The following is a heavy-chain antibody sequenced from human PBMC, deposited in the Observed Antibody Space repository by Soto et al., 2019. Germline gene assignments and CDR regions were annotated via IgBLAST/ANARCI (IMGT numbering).Heavy chain of an antibody. CDR3: ARASFGVANDAFDI. V-gene: IGHV3-74*01. J-gene: IGHJ3*02. CDR1: GFTFSSSW. Sequence: GGSLRLSCAASGFTFSSSWMHWVRQAPGKGLVWVSRINSGGSSTSYADSVKGRFTISRDNAKNTLYLQMNSLRAEDTAVYYCARASFGVANDAFDIWGQETMVTVSS. CDR2: INSGGSST. D-gene: IGHD3-3*01.